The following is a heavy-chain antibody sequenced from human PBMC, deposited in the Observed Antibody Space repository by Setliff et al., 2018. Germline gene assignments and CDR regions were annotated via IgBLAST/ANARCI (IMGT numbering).Heavy chain of an antibody. V-gene: IGHV4-4*07. Sequence: PSETLSLTCTVSGGSISSHYWTWIRQPAGKGLEWIGRLYTSGDTNYNPSLKSRVSMSLDTSKNQFSLKLSSVTAADTAVYYCVRMSGFLYMDVWGKGTTVTVSS. D-gene: IGHD3-3*01. J-gene: IGHJ6*03. CDR3: VRMSGFLYMDV. CDR1: GGSISSHY. CDR2: LYTSGDT.